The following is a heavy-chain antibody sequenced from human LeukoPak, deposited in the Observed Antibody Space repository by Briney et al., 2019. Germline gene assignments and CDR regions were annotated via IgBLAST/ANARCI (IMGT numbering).Heavy chain of an antibody. CDR1: GFTFSSYS. J-gene: IGHJ4*02. D-gene: IGHD2-15*01. CDR3: ARDRITYCSGGSCSYFDS. CDR2: ISSSSSYI. V-gene: IGHV3-21*01. Sequence: GGSLRLSCAASGFTFSSYSMNWVRQAPGKGLEWVSFISSSSSYIYYADSLKGRFTISRDNAKNSLYLQMNSLRAEDTAVYYCARDRITYCSGGSCSYFDSWGQGTLVTVSS.